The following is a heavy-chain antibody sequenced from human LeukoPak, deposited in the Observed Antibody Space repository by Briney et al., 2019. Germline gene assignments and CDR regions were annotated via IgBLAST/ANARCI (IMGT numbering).Heavy chain of an antibody. V-gene: IGHV3-23*01. J-gene: IGHJ4*02. CDR1: GFTFSSYA. Sequence: GGSLRLSCAASGFTFSSYAMSWVRQAPGKGLEWVSAISGSGGSTHYADSVKGRFTISRDNSKNTLYLQMNSLRAEDTAVYYCAKDPVLNYDILTGYSYFDYWGQGTLVTVSS. D-gene: IGHD3-9*01. CDR3: AKDPVLNYDILTGYSYFDY. CDR2: ISGSGGST.